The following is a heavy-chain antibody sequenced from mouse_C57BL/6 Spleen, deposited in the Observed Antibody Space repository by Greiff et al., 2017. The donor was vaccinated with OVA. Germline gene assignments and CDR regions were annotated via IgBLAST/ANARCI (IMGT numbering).Heavy chain of an antibody. CDR1: GYTFTSYW. D-gene: IGHD3-1*01. CDR2: IDPSDSYT. J-gene: IGHJ4*01. Sequence: QVLLQQPGAELVMPGASVKLSCKASGYTFTSYWMHWVKQRPGQGLEWIGEIDPSDSYTNYNQKFKGKSTLTVDKSSSTAYMQLSSLTSEDSAVYYCARSGYYAMDYWGQGTSVTVSS. V-gene: IGHV1-69*01. CDR3: ARSGYYAMDY.